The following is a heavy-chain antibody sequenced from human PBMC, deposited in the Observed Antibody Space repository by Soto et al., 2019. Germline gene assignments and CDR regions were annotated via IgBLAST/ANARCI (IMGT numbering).Heavy chain of an antibody. J-gene: IGHJ4*02. V-gene: IGHV3-30*18. CDR1: GFTFSSYG. CDR3: AKESGPDPAYFDY. CDR2: ISYDGSNK. D-gene: IGHD2-15*01. Sequence: RGGSLRLSCAASGFTFSSYGMHWVRQAPGKGLEWVAVISYDGSNKYYADSVKGRFTISRDNSKNTLYLQMKSLRAEDTAVYYCAKESGPDPAYFDYGGQGTLVTVSS.